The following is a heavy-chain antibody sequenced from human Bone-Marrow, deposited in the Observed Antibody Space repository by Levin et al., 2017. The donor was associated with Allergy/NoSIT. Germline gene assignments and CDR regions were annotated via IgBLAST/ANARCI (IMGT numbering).Heavy chain of an antibody. CDR2: IYHSGST. V-gene: IGHV4-4*02. J-gene: IGHJ4*02. Sequence: LSQTLSLTCAVSGGSISSSNWWSWVRQPPGKGLEWIGEIYHSGSTNYNPSLKSRVTISVDKSKNQFSLKLSSVTAADTAVYYCARVLVGDKTYYYDSSGYYDYWGQGTLVTVSS. CDR1: GGSISSSNW. D-gene: IGHD3-22*01. CDR3: ARVLVGDKTYYYDSSGYYDY.